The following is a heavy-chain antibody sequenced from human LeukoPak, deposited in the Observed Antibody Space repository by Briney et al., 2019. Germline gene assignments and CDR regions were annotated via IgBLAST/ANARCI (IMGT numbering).Heavy chain of an antibody. V-gene: IGHV1-2*02. CDR1: GYIFTSYY. J-gene: IGHJ4*02. CDR3: ARDPGANYFDY. D-gene: IGHD7-27*01. Sequence: SVKVSCKASGYIFTSYYIHWVRQAPGHGLEWMGWINPNNGGTNYAQKFKGRVTMTRDTSISTAYMELNRLRSDDTAVYYCARDPGANYFDYWGQGTLVTVSS. CDR2: INPNNGGT.